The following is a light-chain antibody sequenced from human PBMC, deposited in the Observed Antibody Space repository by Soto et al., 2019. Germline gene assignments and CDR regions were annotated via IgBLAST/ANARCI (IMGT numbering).Light chain of an antibody. Sequence: IVLTQSPGTLSLSPGERATLSCRASHSVSSSYLAWYQQKPDQAPRLLIYGASSRATGIPDRFSGSGSGTDFTLTISRLEPEDFAGYYCQQFDTSPPSTFGQGTRLEIK. CDR3: QQFDTSPPST. V-gene: IGKV3-20*01. CDR2: GAS. CDR1: HSVSSSY. J-gene: IGKJ5*01.